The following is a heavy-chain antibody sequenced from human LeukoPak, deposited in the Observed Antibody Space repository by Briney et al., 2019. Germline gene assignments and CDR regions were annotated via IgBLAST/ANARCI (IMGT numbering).Heavy chain of an antibody. CDR3: ATDRYYGSGSYYKFDH. CDR1: DASFSGYY. J-gene: IGHJ4*02. Sequence: SETLSLTCGVSDASFSGYYWSWIRQPPGKGLEWIGEINHSGGTNYNPSLKSRVTISVDTSKKQFSLKLRSVTAEDTAVYYCATDRYYGSGSYYKFDHWGQGTLVTVSS. D-gene: IGHD3-10*01. CDR2: INHSGGT. V-gene: IGHV4-34*01.